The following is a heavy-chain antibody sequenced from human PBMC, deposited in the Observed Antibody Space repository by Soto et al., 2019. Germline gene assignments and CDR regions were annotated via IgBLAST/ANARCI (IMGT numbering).Heavy chain of an antibody. Sequence: SETLSLTCTVSGGSISSYYWSWIRQPPGKGLEWIGYIYYSGSTNYNPSLKSRVTISVDTSKNQFSLKLSSVTAADTAVYYCARDRGSGGAIDPWGQGALVTVSS. CDR1: GGSISSYY. CDR2: IYYSGST. D-gene: IGHD1-26*01. CDR3: ARDRGSGGAIDP. J-gene: IGHJ5*02. V-gene: IGHV4-59*01.